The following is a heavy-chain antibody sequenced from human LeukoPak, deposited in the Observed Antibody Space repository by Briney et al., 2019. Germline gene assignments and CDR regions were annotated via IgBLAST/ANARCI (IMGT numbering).Heavy chain of an antibody. CDR3: ALAMVRGVIIPGAFDI. Sequence: GGSLRLSCAASGFTFSSYSMNWVRQVPGKGLEWVSSISSSSSYIYYADSVKGRFTISRDNAKNSLYLQMNSLRAEDTAVYYCALAMVRGVIIPGAFDIWGQGTMVTVSS. CDR2: ISSSSSYI. D-gene: IGHD3-10*01. CDR1: GFTFSSYS. J-gene: IGHJ3*02. V-gene: IGHV3-21*01.